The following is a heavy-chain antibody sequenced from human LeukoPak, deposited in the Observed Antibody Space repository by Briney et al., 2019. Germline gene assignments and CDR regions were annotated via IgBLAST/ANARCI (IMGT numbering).Heavy chain of an antibody. CDR3: ARDATRGIGGSYDLDF. D-gene: IGHD3-16*01. CDR2: FNPSRGTT. V-gene: IGHV1-46*01. Sequence: GASVKLSCKASGYNFSSYYIQWVRQDPGQGLEWMGLFNPSRGTTAYAPKFQGRVTMTRDTSSNTVYMELRGLRSDDTAIYYCARDATRGIGGSYDLDFWGQGSLVTVSS. J-gene: IGHJ4*02. CDR1: GYNFSSYY.